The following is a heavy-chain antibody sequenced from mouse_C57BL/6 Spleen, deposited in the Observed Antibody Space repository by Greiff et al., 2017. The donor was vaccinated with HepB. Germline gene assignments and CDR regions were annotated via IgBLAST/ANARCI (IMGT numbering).Heavy chain of an antibody. Sequence: QVQLQQSGAELVMPGASVKLSCKASGYTFTSYWMHWVKQRPGQGLEWIGEIDPSDSYTNYNQKFKGKSTLTVDKSSSTAYMQLSSLTSEDSAVYYCARSGAYDYDGRYFDYWGQGTTLTVSS. CDR1: GYTFTSYW. CDR3: ARSGAYDYDGRYFDY. D-gene: IGHD2-4*01. V-gene: IGHV1-69*01. J-gene: IGHJ2*01. CDR2: IDPSDSYT.